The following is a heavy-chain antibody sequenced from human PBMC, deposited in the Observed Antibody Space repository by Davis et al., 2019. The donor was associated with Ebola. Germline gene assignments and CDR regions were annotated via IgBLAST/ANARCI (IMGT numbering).Heavy chain of an antibody. Sequence: HSQTPSLTPVISVDSLSIKSAGSNSISQSPSRGLEWLGRTYFNSKWYNDYAVSVKSRISINPDTSKNQFSLQLKSVTPEDTAVYYCVRGWLRTGTAVWGNGTTVIVSS. CDR2: TYFNSKWYN. V-gene: IGHV6-1*01. CDR3: VRGWLRTGTAV. CDR1: VDSLSIKSAG. J-gene: IGHJ6*04. D-gene: IGHD6-19*01.